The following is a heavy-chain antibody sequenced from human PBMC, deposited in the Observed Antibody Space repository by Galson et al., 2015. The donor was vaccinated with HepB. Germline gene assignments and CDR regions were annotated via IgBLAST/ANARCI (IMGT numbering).Heavy chain of an antibody. CDR2: TYYRTKWYS. Sequence: CAISGDSVSSYSVAWNWIRQSPSGGLEWLGRTYYRTKWYSDHSKSRMTITPDTSKNQFSLQLNSVTPEDSALYYCARDWGFGFDYWGQGTLVTVSS. CDR3: ARDWGFGFDY. J-gene: IGHJ4*02. D-gene: IGHD7-27*01. CDR1: GDSVSSYSVA. V-gene: IGHV6-1*01.